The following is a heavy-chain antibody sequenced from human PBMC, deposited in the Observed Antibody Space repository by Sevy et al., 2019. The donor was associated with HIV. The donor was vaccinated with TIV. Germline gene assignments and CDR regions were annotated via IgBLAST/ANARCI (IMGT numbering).Heavy chain of an antibody. J-gene: IGHJ3*02. Sequence: SETLSLTCTVSGGSISSYYWSWIRQPAGKGLEWIGRIYTSWSTNYNPSLKSRVTMSVDTSKNQFSLKLSSVTAADTAVYYCARGAIFGVVIISDAFNIWGQGTMVTVSS. D-gene: IGHD3-3*01. CDR3: ARGAIFGVVIISDAFNI. CDR2: IYTSWST. V-gene: IGHV4-4*07. CDR1: GGSISSYY.